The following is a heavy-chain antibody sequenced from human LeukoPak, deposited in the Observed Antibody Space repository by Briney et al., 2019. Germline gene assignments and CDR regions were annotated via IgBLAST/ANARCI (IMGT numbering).Heavy chain of an antibody. CDR2: ISGSGNRT. CDR1: GFAFSSYA. Sequence: GGSLRLSCAASGFAFSSYAMSWVRQAPGKGLEWVSSISGSGNRTYYADSVKGRFTISRDNSKNTLFLQMNSLRAEDTAVYYCAKNLYCGGGSCYPSALGMDVWGQGTTVTVSS. CDR3: AKNLYCGGGSCYPSALGMDV. D-gene: IGHD2-15*01. V-gene: IGHV3-23*01. J-gene: IGHJ6*02.